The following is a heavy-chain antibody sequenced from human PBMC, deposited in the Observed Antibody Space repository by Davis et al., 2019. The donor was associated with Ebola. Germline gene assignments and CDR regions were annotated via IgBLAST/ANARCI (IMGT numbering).Heavy chain of an antibody. J-gene: IGHJ5*01. CDR3: AKVQYSNYVTFDY. Sequence: GESLKISCAASGFTFSDYYMSWIRQAPGKGLEWVSYVSSSSSYTNYADSVKGRFTISRDNAKNSLYLQMNSLRAEDTAVYYCAKVQYSNYVTFDYWGQGTLVTVSS. CDR2: VSSSSSYT. CDR1: GFTFSDYY. V-gene: IGHV3-11*05. D-gene: IGHD4-11*01.